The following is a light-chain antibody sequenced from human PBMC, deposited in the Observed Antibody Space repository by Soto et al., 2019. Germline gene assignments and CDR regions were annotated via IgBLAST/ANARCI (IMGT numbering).Light chain of an antibody. J-gene: IGKJ1*01. CDR3: QQYNTFSPT. CDR1: QTITNW. CDR2: KAS. Sequence: DIQMTQSPSTLSASVGARVTITCRASQTITNWLAWYQQRPGKAPKLLVYKASTLESGVPSRFSGSGSGTECTLTIRSLQPDDSATYYCQQYNTFSPTFGQGNKVDI. V-gene: IGKV1-5*03.